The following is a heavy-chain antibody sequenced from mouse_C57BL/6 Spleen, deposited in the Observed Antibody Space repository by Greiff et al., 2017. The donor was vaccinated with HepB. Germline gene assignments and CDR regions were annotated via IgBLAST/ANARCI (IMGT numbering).Heavy chain of an antibody. J-gene: IGHJ4*01. CDR1: GFTFSDYG. CDR2: ISSGSSTI. CDR3: ARFKIYYYGSGAMDY. V-gene: IGHV5-17*01. Sequence: EVMLVESGGGLVKPGGSLKLSCAASGFTFSDYGMHWVRQAPEKGLEWVAYISSGSSTIYYADTVKGRFTISRDNAKNTLFLQMTSLRSEDTAMYYCARFKIYYYGSGAMDYWGQGTSVTVSS. D-gene: IGHD1-1*01.